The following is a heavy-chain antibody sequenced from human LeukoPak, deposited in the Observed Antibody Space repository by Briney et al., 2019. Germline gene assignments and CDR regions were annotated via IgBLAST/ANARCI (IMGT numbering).Heavy chain of an antibody. CDR3: AKDYGGNYTPRFDY. Sequence: GGSLRLSCAASGFTFSSYGMHWVRQAPGKGLEWVAFIRYDGNNKYYADSVKGRFTISRDNSKNTLYLQMNSLRAEDTAVYYCAKDYGGNYTPRFDYWGQGTLVTVSS. CDR2: IRYDGNNK. V-gene: IGHV3-30*02. D-gene: IGHD4-23*01. J-gene: IGHJ4*02. CDR1: GFTFSSYG.